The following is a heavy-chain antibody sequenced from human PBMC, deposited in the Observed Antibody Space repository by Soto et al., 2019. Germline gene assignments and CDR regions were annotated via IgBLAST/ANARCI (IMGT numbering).Heavy chain of an antibody. CDR2: INPSGGST. J-gene: IGHJ4*02. V-gene: IGHV1-46*03. CDR1: GYTFTSYY. Sequence: ASVKVSCKASGYTFTSYYMHWVRQAPGQGLEWMGIINPSGGSTSYAQKFQGRVTMTRDTSTSTVYMELSSLRSEDTAVYYCARGGCSSTSCSSFVDYWGQGTLVTVSS. D-gene: IGHD2-2*01. CDR3: ARGGCSSTSCSSFVDY.